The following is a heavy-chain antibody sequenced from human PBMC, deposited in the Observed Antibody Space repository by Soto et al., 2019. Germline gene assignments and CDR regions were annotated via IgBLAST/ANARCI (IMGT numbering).Heavy chain of an antibody. CDR1: GFSFSNYW. V-gene: IGHV3-7*05. Sequence: EVQLVESGGGLVQPGGSLRLSCAASGFSFSNYWMSWVRQAPGKELEWVANIKQDGSEIYYVDSVKGRFTISRDNAKNSLFLQMNSLRAEDTAVYYCARGRTVNYYGMDVWGQGTTVTVSS. CDR2: IKQDGSEI. CDR3: ARGRTVNYYGMDV. J-gene: IGHJ6*02.